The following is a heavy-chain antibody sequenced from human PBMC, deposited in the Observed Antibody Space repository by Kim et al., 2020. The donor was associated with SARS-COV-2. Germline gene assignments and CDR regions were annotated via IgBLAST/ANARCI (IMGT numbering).Heavy chain of an antibody. J-gene: IGHJ4*02. CDR2: IKSKTDGGTT. CDR1: GFTFSNAW. V-gene: IGHV3-15*01. D-gene: IGHD1-26*01. Sequence: GGSLRLSCAASGFTFSNAWMSWVRQAPGKGLEWVGRIKSKTDGGTTDYAAPVKGRFTISRDDSKNTLYLQMSSLKTEDTAVYYCTTHHPSGSLNFVYWGQGTLVTVSS. CDR3: TTHHPSGSLNFVY.